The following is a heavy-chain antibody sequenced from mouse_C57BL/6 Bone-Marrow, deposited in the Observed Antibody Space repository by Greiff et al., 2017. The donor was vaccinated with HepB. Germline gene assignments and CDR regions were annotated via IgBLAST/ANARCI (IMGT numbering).Heavy chain of an antibody. Sequence: QVQLQQPGAALVKPGASVKMSCKASGYTFTSYWITWVKPRTGQGLEWIGDIYPGSGSTNYNEKFKSKATLTVDTSSSTAYMQLSSLTSEDSAVYDCARGGPYWYFDVWGTGTTVTVSS. CDR3: ARGGPYWYFDV. V-gene: IGHV1-55*01. CDR1: GYTFTSYW. CDR2: IYPGSGST. J-gene: IGHJ1*03.